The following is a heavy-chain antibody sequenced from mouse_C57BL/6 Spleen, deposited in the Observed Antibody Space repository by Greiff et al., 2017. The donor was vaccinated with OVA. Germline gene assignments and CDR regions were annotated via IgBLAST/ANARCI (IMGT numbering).Heavy chain of an antibody. Sequence: EVQLQQSGAELVKPGASVKLSCTASGFNIKDYYMRWVKQRTEPGLEWIGRVDPEDGETKYAPKFQGKAPITADTSSNTDYLQLSSLTSEDTAVYYCAMGYYGSGAYWGQGTLVTVSA. V-gene: IGHV14-2*01. D-gene: IGHD1-1*01. J-gene: IGHJ3*01. CDR3: AMGYYGSGAY. CDR1: GFNIKDYY. CDR2: VDPEDGET.